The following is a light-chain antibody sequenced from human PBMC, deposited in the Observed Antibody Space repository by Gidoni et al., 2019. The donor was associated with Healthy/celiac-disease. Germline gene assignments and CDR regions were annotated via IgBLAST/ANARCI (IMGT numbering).Light chain of an antibody. CDR2: WAS. CDR1: QSVLYSSNNKNY. J-gene: IGKJ4*01. Sequence: DIVMTQSPDSLAVSLGERATINCKSSQSVLYSSNNKNYLAWYQQKPGQPPKLLIYWASTRESGGPDRFSGSGSGTDFTLTISSLQAEDVAVYYCQQYYSPALTFGGGTKVEIK. CDR3: QQYYSPALT. V-gene: IGKV4-1*01.